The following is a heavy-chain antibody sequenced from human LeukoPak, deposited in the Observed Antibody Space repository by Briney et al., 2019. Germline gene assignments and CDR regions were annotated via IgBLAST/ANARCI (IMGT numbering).Heavy chain of an antibody. CDR1: GFTFSSYS. V-gene: IGHV3-48*02. J-gene: IGHJ4*02. D-gene: IGHD6-19*01. CDR3: ARDKRLGAVAGPYYFDY. Sequence: PGGSLRLSCAASGFTFSSYSMNWVRQAPGKGLDWVSYISSSSSTIYYADSVKGRFTISRDNAKNSLYLQMNSLRDEDTAVYYCARDKRLGAVAGPYYFDYWGQGTLVTVSS. CDR2: ISSSSSTI.